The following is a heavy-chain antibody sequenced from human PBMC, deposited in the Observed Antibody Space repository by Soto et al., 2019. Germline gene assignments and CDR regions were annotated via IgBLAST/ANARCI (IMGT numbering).Heavy chain of an antibody. CDR2: ISVSGGST. V-gene: IGHV3-23*01. Sequence: GGSLRLSCAASGFTFSSYAMSWVRKAPGKRLEKVSAISVSGGSTYYADSVKRRFTILSDNSKNTLQLQMNTLRAEDTAVYYWAKGADYQLLRYYYYMDVWGKGTTVTVSS. CDR3: AKGADYQLLRYYYYMDV. D-gene: IGHD2-2*01. J-gene: IGHJ6*03. CDR1: GFTFSSYA.